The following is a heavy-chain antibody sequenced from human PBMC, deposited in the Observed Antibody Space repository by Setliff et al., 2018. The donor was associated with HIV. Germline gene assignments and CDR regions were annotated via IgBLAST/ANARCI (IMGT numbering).Heavy chain of an antibody. J-gene: IGHJ3*01. CDR2: MYYSGNT. V-gene: IGHV4-59*12. D-gene: IGHD2-15*01. Sequence: SETLSLTCTVSGVSISNYYWSWIRQPPGKGLEWIGYMYYSGNTNYNPSLKSRVTISVDTSKSQFSLKLSSVTAADTAVYYCARDCSGGTCHSGGGYDTFDFWGQGTMVTVTS. CDR3: ARDCSGGTCHSGGGYDTFDF. CDR1: GVSISNYY.